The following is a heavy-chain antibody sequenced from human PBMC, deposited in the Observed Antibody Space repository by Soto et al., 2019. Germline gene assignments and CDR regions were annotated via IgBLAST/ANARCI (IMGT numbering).Heavy chain of an antibody. CDR1: GGSVSSGSYY. CDR3: AREEWFGELLPKGIDY. D-gene: IGHD3-10*01. V-gene: IGHV4-61*01. J-gene: IGHJ4*02. CDR2: IYYSGST. Sequence: TLSLTCTVSGGSVSSGSYYWSWIRQPPGKGLEWIGYIYYSGSTNYNPSLKSRVTISVDTSKNQFSLKLSSVTAADTAVYYCAREEWFGELLPKGIDYWGQGTLVTVSS.